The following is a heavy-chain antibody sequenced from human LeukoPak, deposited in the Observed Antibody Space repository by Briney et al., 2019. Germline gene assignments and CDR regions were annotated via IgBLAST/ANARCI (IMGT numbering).Heavy chain of an antibody. CDR2: ISGGGEST. V-gene: IGHV3-23*01. CDR3: AKGKYSSGGVPDY. Sequence: GGSLGLSCVASEFTFSSHAMNWVRQAPRKGLEWVSSISGGGESTYYADSVKGRFTVSRDNSKNTLYLQINSLRGEDTAVYYCAKGKYSSGGVPDYWGQGTLVTVSS. CDR1: EFTFSSHA. J-gene: IGHJ4*02. D-gene: IGHD6-19*01.